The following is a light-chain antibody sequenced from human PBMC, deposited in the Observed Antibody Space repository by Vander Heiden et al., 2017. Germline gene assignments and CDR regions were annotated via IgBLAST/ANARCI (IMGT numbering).Light chain of an antibody. CDR3: NSYTSSSTLWV. CDR2: EDS. Sequence: SALTQPASVSGSPRLSISTSCTGTGGDFGGYNYVSWYQQNPGKATKLMIYEDSNRPAGVSYRYSGSKSGNTASLTISGLQAEDEADYYCNSYTSSSTLWVFGGGTKLTVL. V-gene: IGLV2-14*01. CDR1: GGDFGGYNY. J-gene: IGLJ3*02.